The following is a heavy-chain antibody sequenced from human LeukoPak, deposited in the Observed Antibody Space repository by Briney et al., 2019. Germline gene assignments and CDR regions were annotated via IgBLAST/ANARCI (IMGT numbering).Heavy chain of an antibody. CDR1: GVAVNSYF. Sequence: QPGGSLRLSCAVAGVAVNSYFMGWVRQAPGKGLEWVSLISSEGFTYYADSVKGRFTISRDNSKNTLYLQMNSLRAEDTAVYFCAKDQYSGSSASPDYWGQGTLVTVSS. CDR3: AKDQYSGSSASPDY. V-gene: IGHV3-53*01. J-gene: IGHJ4*02. CDR2: ISSEGFT. D-gene: IGHD1-26*01.